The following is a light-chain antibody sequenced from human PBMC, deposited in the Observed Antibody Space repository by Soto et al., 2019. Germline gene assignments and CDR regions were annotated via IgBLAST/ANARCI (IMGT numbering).Light chain of an antibody. V-gene: IGKV3-15*01. J-gene: IGKJ2*01. Sequence: EIVMTQSPVALSVSPGESAALSCRASQSVGRNFAWYQQRPGQAPRVLTYGTSTRATGVSARFSGSGSGTDFTLTISSLQSEDFAVYYCQQYNKWPYTFGQGTRLEIK. CDR2: GTS. CDR1: QSVGRN. CDR3: QQYNKWPYT.